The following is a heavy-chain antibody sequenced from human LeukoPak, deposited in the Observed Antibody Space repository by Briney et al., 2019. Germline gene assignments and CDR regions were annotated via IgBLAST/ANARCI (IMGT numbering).Heavy chain of an antibody. J-gene: IGHJ4*02. CDR1: GFTFSDHY. CDR3: ARDFGSGYDSDY. CDR2: ISSSSSYI. D-gene: IGHD5-12*01. Sequence: RGSLRLSCAASGFTFSDHYIDWVRKAPGKGLEWVSFISSSSSYIYYADSVKGRFTISRDNAKNSLYLQMNSLRAEDTAVYSCARDFGSGYDSDYWGQGTLVTVSS. V-gene: IGHV3-21*01.